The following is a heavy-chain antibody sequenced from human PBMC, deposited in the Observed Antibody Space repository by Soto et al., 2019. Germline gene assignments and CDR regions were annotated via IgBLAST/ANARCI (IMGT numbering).Heavy chain of an antibody. D-gene: IGHD2-8*01. CDR1: GYSFTNYW. Sequence: EVQLVQSGAEVKKPGESLKISCKGSGYSFTNYWIGWVRQMPGKGLEWMGIIYPADSTTKYSPSFQGQVTISADRSTSSAYLQWSSLKASDTAMYYWANALNGDYYWGYWGQGTLITVSS. V-gene: IGHV5-51*01. J-gene: IGHJ4*02. CDR3: ANALNGDYYWGY. CDR2: IYPADSTT.